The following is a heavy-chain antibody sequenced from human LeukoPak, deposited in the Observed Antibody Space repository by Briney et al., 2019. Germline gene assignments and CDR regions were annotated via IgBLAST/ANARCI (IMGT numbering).Heavy chain of an antibody. CDR3: ARSGNYRWDY. J-gene: IGHJ4*02. D-gene: IGHD1-7*01. V-gene: IGHV3-74*01. Sequence: GGSLRLSCAASGFTFTSYWMHWVRQAPGEGLLWVSRIKQDGRTTSYADSVRGRFTISRDDAKNTVYLQMNGLRAEDTAVYYCARSGNYRWDYWGQGTLVTVSS. CDR2: IKQDGRTT. CDR1: GFTFTSYW.